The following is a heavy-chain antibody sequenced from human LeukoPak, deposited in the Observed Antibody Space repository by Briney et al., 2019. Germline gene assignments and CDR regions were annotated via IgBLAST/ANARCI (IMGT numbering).Heavy chain of an antibody. Sequence: SDTLSLTCSVSGGSISPYYWRWIRQSPGKGLEWLGYIYYSGSTNYNPSLKSRVSISIDTPKNHFSLNLTSVTAADTAVYYCARHSLALKSFHPWGQGTLVTASS. J-gene: IGHJ5*02. CDR2: IYYSGST. V-gene: IGHV4-59*08. CDR1: GGSISPYY. D-gene: IGHD3-16*01. CDR3: ARHSLALKSFHP.